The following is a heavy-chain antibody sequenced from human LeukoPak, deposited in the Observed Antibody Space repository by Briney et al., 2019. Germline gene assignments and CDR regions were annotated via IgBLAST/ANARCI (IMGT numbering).Heavy chain of an antibody. D-gene: IGHD3-22*01. CDR3: AREYYDSSDYPRQHYFDY. J-gene: IGHJ4*02. V-gene: IGHV3-33*01. CDR2: IWYDGSYK. CDR1: GFTFITYG. Sequence: GRSLRLSCAASGFTFITYGMHWVRQAPGKGLEWVALIWYDGSYKYYADSVKGRFTIPRDNSKNTLYLQINSLRAEDTAVYYCAREYYDSSDYPRQHYFDYWGQGTLVTVSS.